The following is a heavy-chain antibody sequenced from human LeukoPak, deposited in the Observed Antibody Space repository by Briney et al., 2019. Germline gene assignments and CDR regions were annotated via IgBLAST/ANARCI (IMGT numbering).Heavy chain of an antibody. J-gene: IGHJ5*02. Sequence: GGSLRLSCAVSGFTFSSYAMSWVRQAPGKGLEWVSAISGSGGSTYYADSVKGRFTISRDNSKNTLYLQMNSLRAEDTAVYYCATAPDYDYVWGSYRRRNWFDPWGQGTLVTVSS. CDR1: GFTFSSYA. V-gene: IGHV3-23*01. CDR2: ISGSGGST. D-gene: IGHD3-16*02. CDR3: ATAPDYDYVWGSYRRRNWFDP.